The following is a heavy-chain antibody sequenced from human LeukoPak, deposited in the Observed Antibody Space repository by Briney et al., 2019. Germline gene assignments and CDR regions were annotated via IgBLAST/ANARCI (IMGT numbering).Heavy chain of an antibody. CDR1: GFXVSSNY. CDR3: ASSGWPYYFDY. J-gene: IGHJ4*02. Sequence: GGSLRLSCAASGFXVSSNYISWVRQAPGKGLEWVSVIYSGGSTYYADSVKGRFTISRDNSKNTLYLQMNSLRAEDTAVYYCASSGWPYYFDYWGQGTLVTVSS. CDR2: IYSGGST. V-gene: IGHV3-66*01. D-gene: IGHD6-19*01.